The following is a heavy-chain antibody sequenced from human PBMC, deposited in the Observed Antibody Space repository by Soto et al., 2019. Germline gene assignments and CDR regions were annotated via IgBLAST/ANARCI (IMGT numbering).Heavy chain of an antibody. CDR1: GFTFSSYW. Sequence: PGGSLRLSCAASGFTFSSYWMSWVRQAPGKGLEWVANIKQDGSEKYYVDSVKGRFTISRDNAKNSLYLQMNSLRAEDTAVYYSARDQLVAVRGVMGGYYYYGIDVWGQGTTVTVSS. D-gene: IGHD3-10*01. J-gene: IGHJ6*02. V-gene: IGHV3-7*01. CDR2: IKQDGSEK. CDR3: ARDQLVAVRGVMGGYYYYGIDV.